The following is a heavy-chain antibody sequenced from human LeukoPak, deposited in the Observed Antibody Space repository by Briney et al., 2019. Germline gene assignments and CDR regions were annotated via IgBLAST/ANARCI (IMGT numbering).Heavy chain of an antibody. J-gene: IGHJ5*02. CDR2: IYYSGST. CDR3: ARFVANYYDSSGRTNWFDP. CDR1: GGSISSSSYY. Sequence: PSETLSLTCTVSGGSISSSSYYWGWIRQPPGKGLEWIGSIYYSGSTYYNPSLKSRVTISVDTSKNQFSLKLSSVTAADTAVYYCARFVANYYDSSGRTNWFDPRGQGTLVTVSS. V-gene: IGHV4-39*01. D-gene: IGHD3-22*01.